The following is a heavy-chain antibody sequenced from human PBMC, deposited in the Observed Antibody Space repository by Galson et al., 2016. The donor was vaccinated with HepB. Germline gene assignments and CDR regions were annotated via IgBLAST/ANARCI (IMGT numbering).Heavy chain of an antibody. CDR2: VSADGLAT. V-gene: IGHV3-64D*06. Sequence: SLRLPCAASGFTFHHYALHRVRQAPGKGLEYVSTVSADGLATYYADAVKGRFTISRDNSKNTQYLHMSSLRPEDTALYYCVKYRGCPNCRYDYWGQGALVTVSS. CDR3: VKYRGCPNCRYDY. J-gene: IGHJ4*02. D-gene: IGHD1-1*01. CDR1: GFTFHHYA.